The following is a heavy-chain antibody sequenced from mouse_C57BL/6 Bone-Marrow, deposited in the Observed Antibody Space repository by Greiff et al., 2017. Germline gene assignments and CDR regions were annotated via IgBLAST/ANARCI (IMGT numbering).Heavy chain of an antibody. CDR1: GYTFTSYW. J-gene: IGHJ2*01. D-gene: IGHD2-4*01. CDR2: IDPSDSYT. CDR3: ARGYDYEDY. Sequence: QVQLQQPGAELVRPGTSVKLSCKASGYTFTSYWMHWVKQRPGQGLEWIGVIDPSDSYTNYYQKFKGKATLTVDTSSSTAYMQLSSLTSEDSAVYYCARGYDYEDYWGQGTTLTVSS. V-gene: IGHV1-59*01.